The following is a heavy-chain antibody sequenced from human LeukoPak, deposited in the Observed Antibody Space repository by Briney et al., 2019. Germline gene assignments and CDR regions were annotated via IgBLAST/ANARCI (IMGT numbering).Heavy chain of an antibody. CDR3: TTESSYDSAYYYYGMDV. CDR1: GFTFSNAW. CDR2: IKSKADGGST. V-gene: IGHV3-15*01. J-gene: IGHJ6*02. D-gene: IGHD5-12*01. Sequence: GGSLRLSCAASGFTFSNAWMSWVRQAPGKGLEWVGRIKSKADGGSTDYAAPVKGRFTISRDDSKNTLYLQMNSLKTEDTAVYYCTTESSYDSAYYYYGMDVWGQGTTVTVSS.